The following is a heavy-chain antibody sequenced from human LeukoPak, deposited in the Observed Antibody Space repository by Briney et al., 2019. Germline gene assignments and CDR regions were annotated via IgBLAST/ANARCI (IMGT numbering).Heavy chain of an antibody. CDR1: GGSISSSNW. V-gene: IGHV4-4*02. CDR3: ARDGSGYDPGGNYFDY. D-gene: IGHD5-12*01. Sequence: SETLSLTCAVSGGSISSSNWWSWVRQPPGKGLEWIGEIYHSGSTNYNPSLKSRVTISVDTSKNQFSLKLSSVTAADTAVYYCARDGSGYDPGGNYFDYWGQGTLVTVSS. CDR2: IYHSGST. J-gene: IGHJ4*02.